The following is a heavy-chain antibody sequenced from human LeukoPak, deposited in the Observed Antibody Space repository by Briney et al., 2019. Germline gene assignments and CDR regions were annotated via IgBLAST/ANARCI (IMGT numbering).Heavy chain of an antibody. CDR3: TAGIGGY. D-gene: IGHD4-23*01. J-gene: IGHJ4*02. Sequence: GGSLRLSCAASGFTFSNAWMSWVRQAPGEGLEWVGRIETKADGGTTQYAAPVKGRFTISRDDSKNTLYLQMNSLKTEDTAVYYCTAGIGGYWGQGSLVTVSS. CDR2: IETKADGGTT. V-gene: IGHV3-15*04. CDR1: GFTFSNAW.